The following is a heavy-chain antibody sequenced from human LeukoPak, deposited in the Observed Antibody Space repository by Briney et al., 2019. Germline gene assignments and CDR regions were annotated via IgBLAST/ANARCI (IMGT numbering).Heavy chain of an antibody. V-gene: IGHV4-61*01. Sequence: PSETLSLTCTVSGGSVSSGTDYWSWTRQPPGKGLEWIGYIYYSGSTNYNPSLKSRVTISVDTSKSQFALKLNSVTAADTAVYYCARGGDYYDRPFDYWGQGTLVTVSS. D-gene: IGHD3-22*01. J-gene: IGHJ4*02. CDR2: IYYSGST. CDR1: GGSVSSGTDY. CDR3: ARGGDYYDRPFDY.